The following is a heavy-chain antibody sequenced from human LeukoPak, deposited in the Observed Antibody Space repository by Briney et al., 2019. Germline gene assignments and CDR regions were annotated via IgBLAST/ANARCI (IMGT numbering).Heavy chain of an antibody. J-gene: IGHJ4*02. CDR1: GFTFSSSG. CDR3: AKGEPVVVVAATPFDY. V-gene: IGHV3-23*01. D-gene: IGHD2-15*01. CDR2: ISGSGGST. Sequence: GGSLRLSCAASGFTFSSSGMHWVRQAPGKGLEWVSAISGSGGSTYYADSVKGRFTISRDNSKNTLYLQMNSLRAEDTAVYYCAKGEPVVVVAATPFDYWGQGTLVTVSS.